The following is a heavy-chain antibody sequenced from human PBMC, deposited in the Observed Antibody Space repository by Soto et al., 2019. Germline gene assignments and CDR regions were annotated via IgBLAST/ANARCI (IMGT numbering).Heavy chain of an antibody. D-gene: IGHD1-7*01. CDR2: ISSSGSTT. V-gene: IGHV3-48*02. CDR3: ARIITGTPPFDY. Sequence: PGGSLRLSCAASGFIFSSYSMNWVRQAPGKGLEWVSYISSSGSTTNYADSVKGRFTISRDNAKNSLYLQMNSLRDEDTAVYYCARIITGTPPFDYWGQGTLVTVSS. J-gene: IGHJ4*02. CDR1: GFIFSSYS.